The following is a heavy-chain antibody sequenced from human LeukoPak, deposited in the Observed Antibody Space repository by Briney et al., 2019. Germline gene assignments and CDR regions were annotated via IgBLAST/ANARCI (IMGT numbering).Heavy chain of an antibody. J-gene: IGHJ4*02. D-gene: IGHD3-10*01. CDR1: GGSISSGSYY. CDR2: IYTSGSP. V-gene: IGHV4-61*02. CDR3: ARDLHPMVRGVIEYYFDY. Sequence: SETLSLTCTVSGGSISSGSYYWSLIRQPAGKGLEWIGRIYTSGSPNYNPSLKSRVTILVDTSKNEFSLKLSSVTGADTAVYYCARDLHPMVRGVIEYYFDYWGQGTLVTVSS.